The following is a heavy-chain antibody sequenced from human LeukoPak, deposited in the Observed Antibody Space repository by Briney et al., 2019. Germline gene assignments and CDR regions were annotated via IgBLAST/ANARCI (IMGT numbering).Heavy chain of an antibody. D-gene: IGHD3-16*02. CDR3: AASSRGALVSLYAY. V-gene: IGHV4-61*02. CDR2: INTSGTT. Sequence: SDTLSLTCTASGGSISSDSFYWSWMPQPAGQELVWIGSINTSGTTNYNPFLKGRVTISVDTSKNQFSLKVNSVTAADTAVYHCAASSRGALVSLYAYWGQGTLVTVSS. J-gene: IGHJ4*02. CDR1: GGSISSDSFY.